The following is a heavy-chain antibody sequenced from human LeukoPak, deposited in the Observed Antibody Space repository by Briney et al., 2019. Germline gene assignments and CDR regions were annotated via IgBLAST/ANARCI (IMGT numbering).Heavy chain of an antibody. CDR2: IRSDGSDK. Sequence: GGSLRLSCAASGFTFSSFSMHWVRQAPGKVLEWVAFIRSDGSDKYYADSLKGRFTISRDNSKNTLYLQLNNLRTEDTAVYHCATRAFSSTTYGFGFWGQGTLVTVSS. D-gene: IGHD3-16*01. V-gene: IGHV3-30*02. CDR1: GFTFSSFS. CDR3: ATRAFSSTTYGFGF. J-gene: IGHJ4*02.